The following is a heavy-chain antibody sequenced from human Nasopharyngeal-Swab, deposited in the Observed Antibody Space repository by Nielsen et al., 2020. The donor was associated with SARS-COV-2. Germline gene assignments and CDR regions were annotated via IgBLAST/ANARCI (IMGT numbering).Heavy chain of an antibody. CDR2: IYYSGST. CDR3: ARGLSGVVPAPILGLGPFYSYYYMDV. V-gene: IGHV4-59*08. J-gene: IGHJ6*03. D-gene: IGHD2-2*01. Sequence: SETLSLTCTVSGGSINYKYWTWIRQTPGKGLEWIGHIYYSGSTSYNPSLKSRLTILIDRSKSQFSLKLSSVTAADTAVYYCARGLSGVVPAPILGLGPFYSYYYMDVWGKGTTVTVSS. CDR1: GGSINYKY.